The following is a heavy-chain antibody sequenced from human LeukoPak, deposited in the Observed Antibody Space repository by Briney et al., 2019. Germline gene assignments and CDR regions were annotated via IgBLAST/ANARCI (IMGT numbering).Heavy chain of an antibody. CDR1: GFTFSSYW. Sequence: PGGSLRLSCAASGFTFSSYWMSWAREAPGKGLLWVASIEQDGSASYYVDSVKGRFTISRDNAKNSVYLQMNSLRAEDTAVYYCARGAYDSSSDHWGQGTLVTVSS. J-gene: IGHJ4*02. D-gene: IGHD6-6*01. CDR2: IEQDGSAS. V-gene: IGHV3-7*05. CDR3: ARGAYDSSSDH.